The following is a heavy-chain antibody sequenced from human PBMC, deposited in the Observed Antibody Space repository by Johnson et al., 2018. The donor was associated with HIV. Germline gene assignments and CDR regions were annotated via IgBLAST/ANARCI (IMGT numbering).Heavy chain of an antibody. J-gene: IGHJ3*01. CDR1: GFTFSSYA. Sequence: QVQLVESGGDLVRPGGSLRLSCAASGFTFSSYAMHWVRQAPGKGLEWVAVISYDGSNKYYADSVKGRFTISRDNSKNTLYLQMNSLRAEDTAVYYCASGDDDGFWGQGTRVTVSS. D-gene: IGHD5-12*01. CDR3: ASGDDDGF. CDR2: ISYDGSNK. V-gene: IGHV3-30*04.